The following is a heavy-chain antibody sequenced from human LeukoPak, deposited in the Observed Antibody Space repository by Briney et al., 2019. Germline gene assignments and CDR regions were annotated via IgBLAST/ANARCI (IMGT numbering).Heavy chain of an antibody. CDR2: IIPIFGTA. V-gene: IGHV1-69*06. Sequence: SVKVSCKASGGTFSSYAISWVRQAPGQGLGWMGGIIPIFGTANYAQKFQGRVTITADKSTSTAYMELSSLRSEDTAVYYCARDLMGIAYRGAFYYWGQGTLVTVSS. CDR1: GGTFSSYA. CDR3: ARDLMGIAYRGAFYY. D-gene: IGHD6-13*01. J-gene: IGHJ4*02.